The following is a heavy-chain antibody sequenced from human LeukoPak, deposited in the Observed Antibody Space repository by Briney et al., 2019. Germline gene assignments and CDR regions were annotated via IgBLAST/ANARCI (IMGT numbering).Heavy chain of an antibody. D-gene: IGHD3-3*01. J-gene: IGHJ4*02. CDR3: ARTGRFLEWFRPLEGFDY. CDR1: GGSISSGDYY. Sequence: SQTLSLTCTVSGGSISSGDYYWSWIRQPPGKGLEWIGYIYYSGSTYYNPSLKSRVTISVDTSKNQFSLKLSSVTAADTAVYYCARTGRFLEWFRPLEGFDYWGQGTLVTVSS. V-gene: IGHV4-30-4*08. CDR2: IYYSGST.